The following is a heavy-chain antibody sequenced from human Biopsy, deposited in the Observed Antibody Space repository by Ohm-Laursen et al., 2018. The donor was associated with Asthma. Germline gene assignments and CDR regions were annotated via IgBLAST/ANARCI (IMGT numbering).Heavy chain of an antibody. Sequence: SLRLSCTASGFTFNSYGMHWVRQAPGKGLEWVAVISYDGRNKYYGDSVKGRFTMARDNSKNTLDLQMNSLREEDTAVYYCARDGTDDAFDIWGQGTVVSVSS. D-gene: IGHD1-1*01. CDR1: GFTFNSYG. J-gene: IGHJ3*02. CDR3: ARDGTDDAFDI. CDR2: ISYDGRNK. V-gene: IGHV3-30*03.